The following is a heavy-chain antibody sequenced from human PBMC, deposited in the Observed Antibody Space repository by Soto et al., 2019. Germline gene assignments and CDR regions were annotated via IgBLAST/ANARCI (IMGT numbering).Heavy chain of an antibody. CDR2: INPSGGST. J-gene: IGHJ4*02. D-gene: IGHD3-10*01. Sequence: QVQLVQSGAEVKKPGASVKVSCKASGYTFTSYYMHWVRQAPGQGLEWMGIINPSGGSTSYAQKFKGRXXMXRXXSTSTVYMELSSLRSEDTAVYYCAREMVRGAALDYWGQGTLVTVSS. CDR1: GYTFTSYY. CDR3: AREMVRGAALDY. V-gene: IGHV1-46*03.